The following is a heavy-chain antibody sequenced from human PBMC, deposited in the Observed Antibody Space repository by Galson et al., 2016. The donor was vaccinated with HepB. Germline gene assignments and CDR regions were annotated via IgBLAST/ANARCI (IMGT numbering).Heavy chain of an antibody. Sequence: SLRLSCAASGFTFSDYYMNWIRQAPGKGLEWVSYISTRSGYTNYADSEKGRFTISRDNSKNTLYLYMNNLTAGDTAIYYCGKHGGFDYWGQGALVTVSS. CDR3: GKHGGFDY. CDR2: ISTRSGYT. J-gene: IGHJ4*02. D-gene: IGHD3-16*01. V-gene: IGHV3-11*03. CDR1: GFTFSDYY.